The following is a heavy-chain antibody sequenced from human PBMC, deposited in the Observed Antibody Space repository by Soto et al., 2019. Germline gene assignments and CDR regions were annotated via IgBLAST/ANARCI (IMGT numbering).Heavy chain of an antibody. CDR3: AREGNLGRWLQPLDF. D-gene: IGHD5-12*01. Sequence: SETLSLTCTVSGGSITTYYWNWIRQPPGKGLEWVGFMHYSGSTNYNPSLKSRVTISLDTSKNQFSLRLISVTAADTAIYFCAREGNLGRWLQPLDFWGQGTLVTVSS. CDR1: GGSITTYY. CDR2: MHYSGST. V-gene: IGHV4-59*01. J-gene: IGHJ4*02.